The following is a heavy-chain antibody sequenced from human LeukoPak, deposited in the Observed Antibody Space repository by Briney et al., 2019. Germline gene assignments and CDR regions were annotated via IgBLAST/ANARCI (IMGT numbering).Heavy chain of an antibody. CDR2: INAGNGNT. CDR3: AREYYFGTGPPDF. CDR1: GYACTTYS. V-gene: IGHV1-3*01. D-gene: IGHD3-10*01. Sequence: ASVKVSCKASGYACTTYSIHWVRQAPGQRLEWLGWINAGNGNTKYSQKLQGRVTITRDTSASTAYMELSSLRSEDTAVYYCAREYYFGTGPPDFWGQGTQVTVSS. J-gene: IGHJ4*02.